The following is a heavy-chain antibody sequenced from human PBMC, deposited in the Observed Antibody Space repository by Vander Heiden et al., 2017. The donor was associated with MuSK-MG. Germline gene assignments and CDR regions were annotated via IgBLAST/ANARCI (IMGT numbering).Heavy chain of an antibody. V-gene: IGHV3-30*04. D-gene: IGHD3-10*01. J-gene: IGHJ4*02. CDR1: GFTFSRYA. CDR2: MSYDGSNK. Sequence: HVQLVESGGGVVQPGMSLRLSCPASGFTFSRYALHWVRQAPVKGLQWVAIMSYDGSNKHYADSVTGRFTISRDNSKNTLYLQMNSLKTEDTAVYYCARAVGGSGYYYYYDQWGQGTRVTVSS. CDR3: ARAVGGSGYYYYYDQ.